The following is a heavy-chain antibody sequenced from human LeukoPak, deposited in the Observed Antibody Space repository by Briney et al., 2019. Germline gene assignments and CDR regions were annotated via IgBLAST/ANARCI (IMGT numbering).Heavy chain of an antibody. CDR1: GFTFNNYP. CDR3: GRDWKLDY. V-gene: IGHV3-23*01. CDR2: ISNDGGDT. Sequence: GGSLRLSCYTSGFTFNNYPMSWVRQAPGKGLEWVSAISNDGGDTTYADSVKGRFTISRDNSRNTLYLQMRSLRVEDTAIYYCGRDWKLDYWGQGSLVTVSS. D-gene: IGHD1-1*01. J-gene: IGHJ4*02.